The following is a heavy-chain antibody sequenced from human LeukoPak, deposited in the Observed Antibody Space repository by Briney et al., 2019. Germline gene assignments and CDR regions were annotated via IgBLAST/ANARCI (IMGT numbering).Heavy chain of an antibody. CDR3: ARDRAHYYGSGSYYHYFDY. CDR2: IYYSGST. V-gene: IGHV4-59*12. J-gene: IGHJ4*02. D-gene: IGHD3-10*01. Sequence: SETLSLTCTVSGGSISSYYWSWIRQPPGKGLEWIGYIYYSGSTNYNPSLKSRVTISVDTSKNQFSLKLSSVTAADTAVYYCARDRAHYYGSGSYYHYFDYWGQGTLVTVSS. CDR1: GGSISSYY.